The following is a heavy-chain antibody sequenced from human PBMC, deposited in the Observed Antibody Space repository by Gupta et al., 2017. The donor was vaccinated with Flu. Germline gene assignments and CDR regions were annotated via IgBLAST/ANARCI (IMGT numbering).Heavy chain of an antibody. CDR1: GFTFSSYG. V-gene: IGHV3-33*01. D-gene: IGHD6-13*01. CDR2: IWYDGSNK. CDR3: ARSAKYSSSWFDY. J-gene: IGHJ4*02. Sequence: QVQLVESGGGVVQPGMSLRLSCAASGFTFSSYGMHWVRQAPGKGLEWVAVIWYDGSNKYYADSVKGRFTISRDNSKNTLYLQMNSLRAEDTAVYYCARSAKYSSSWFDYWGQGTLVTVSS.